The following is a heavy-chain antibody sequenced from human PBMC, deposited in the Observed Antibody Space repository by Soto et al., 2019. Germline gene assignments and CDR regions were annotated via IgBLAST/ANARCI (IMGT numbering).Heavy chain of an antibody. Sequence: PGGYLRLSCAASGFTFSSYGMHWVRQAPGKGLEWVAVIWYDGSNKYYADSVKGRFTISRDNSKNTLYLQMNSLRAEDTAVYYCARDPQYNTFGGVIAPGYWGQGILVSVSS. CDR3: ARDPQYNTFGGVIAPGY. V-gene: IGHV3-33*01. D-gene: IGHD3-16*02. CDR2: IWYDGSNK. J-gene: IGHJ4*02. CDR1: GFTFSSYG.